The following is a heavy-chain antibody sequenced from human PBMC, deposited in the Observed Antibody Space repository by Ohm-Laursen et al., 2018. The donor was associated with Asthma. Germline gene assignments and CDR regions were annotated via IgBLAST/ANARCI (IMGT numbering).Heavy chain of an antibody. J-gene: IGHJ3*02. V-gene: IGHV3-23*01. Sequence: SLRLSCSASGFTFSSYAMSWVRQAPGKGLECVSAIIGSGADTYYADSVKGRFTISRDNPKNTLYLQMNSLRAEDTAVYYCARDLKGSAAFDIWGQGTMVTVSS. CDR2: IIGSGADT. D-gene: IGHD6-19*01. CDR1: GFTFSSYA. CDR3: ARDLKGSAAFDI.